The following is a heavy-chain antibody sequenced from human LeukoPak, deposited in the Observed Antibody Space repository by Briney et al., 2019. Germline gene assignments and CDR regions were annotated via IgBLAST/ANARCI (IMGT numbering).Heavy chain of an antibody. J-gene: IGHJ4*02. CDR1: GFTFSNYW. D-gene: IGHD1-26*01. CDR3: ARDKDVGATSLVY. V-gene: IGHV3-7*01. Sequence: GGSLRLSCAASGFTFSNYWMSWVRQTPGKGLEWVANIKQDGSEKYYVDSVKGRFTISRDNAKNSLYLHMDSLRAEDTAVYYCARDKDVGATSLVYWGQGTLVTVSS. CDR2: IKQDGSEK.